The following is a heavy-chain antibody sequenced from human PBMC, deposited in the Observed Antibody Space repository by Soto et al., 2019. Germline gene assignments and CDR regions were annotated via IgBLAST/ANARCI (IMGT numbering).Heavy chain of an antibody. CDR1: GGTFSSYA. Sequence: ASEKASCKASGGTFSSYAISWVRQAPGQGLEWMEGIIPIFATANYAQKFQGRVTITADESTRTAYMELSSLRSEETAVYYCARDEITMVRGVIGRYYYYGMDVWCPGATVTVFS. V-gene: IGHV1-69*13. J-gene: IGHJ6*02. D-gene: IGHD3-10*01. CDR2: IIPIFATA. CDR3: ARDEITMVRGVIGRYYYYGMDV.